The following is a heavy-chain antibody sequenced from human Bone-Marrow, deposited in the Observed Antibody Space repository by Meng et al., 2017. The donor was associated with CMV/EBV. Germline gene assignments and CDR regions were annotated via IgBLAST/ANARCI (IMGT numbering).Heavy chain of an antibody. CDR1: GASISSTSSY. J-gene: IGHJ4*02. D-gene: IGHD3-22*01. V-gene: IGHV4-39*06. CDR3: ARGPDYDGSGPFDH. CDR2: IYYTGST. Sequence: SETLSLTCTVPGASISSTSSYWGWIRRPPGKGLEWIGSIYYTGSTYYNPSLKSRVTISVDTSKNQFALKVRSVTAADTAVYYCARGPDYDGSGPFDHWGQGTLITVSS.